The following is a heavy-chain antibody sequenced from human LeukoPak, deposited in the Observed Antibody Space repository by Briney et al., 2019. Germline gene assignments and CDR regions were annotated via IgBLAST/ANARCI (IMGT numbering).Heavy chain of an antibody. J-gene: IGHJ3*02. V-gene: IGHV3-74*01. CDR3: ARDGPYSYGGEGGAFDI. CDR1: GFTFSSYW. Sequence: PGGSLRLSCAASGFTFSSYWMHWVRQAPGKGLVWVSRINSDGSSTSYADSVKGRFTISRDNSKNTLYLQMNSLRAEDTAVYYCARDGPYSYGGEGGAFDIWGQGTMVTVSS. D-gene: IGHD5-18*01. CDR2: INSDGSST.